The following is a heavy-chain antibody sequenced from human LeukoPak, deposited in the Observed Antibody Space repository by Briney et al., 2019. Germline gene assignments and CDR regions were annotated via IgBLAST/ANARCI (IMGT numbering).Heavy chain of an antibody. Sequence: SGGSLRLSCAASGFTINSYWMSWVRQAPEKGLEWVASINPDGSDKKYADSMKGRFTISRDNAENSLYLQMSGLRVDDTAFYYCGRLTPMVTTFVYWGQGALVTVSS. D-gene: IGHD5-18*01. J-gene: IGHJ4*02. CDR2: INPDGSDK. CDR3: GRLTPMVTTFVY. V-gene: IGHV3-7*01. CDR1: GFTINSYW.